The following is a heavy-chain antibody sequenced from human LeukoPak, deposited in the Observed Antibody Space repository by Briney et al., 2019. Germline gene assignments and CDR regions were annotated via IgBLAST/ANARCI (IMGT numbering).Heavy chain of an antibody. Sequence: GGSLRLSCAASGFTFSGYSMNWVRQAPGKGLEWVSYISSSSSPLYYADSVKGRFTISRDNAKNSLYLQMNSLRAEDTAVYYCARGLHYYDSSGYYYPDAFDVWGQGTMVTVSS. J-gene: IGHJ3*01. CDR3: ARGLHYYDSSGYYYPDAFDV. CDR2: ISSSSSPL. V-gene: IGHV3-48*01. CDR1: GFTFSGYS. D-gene: IGHD3-22*01.